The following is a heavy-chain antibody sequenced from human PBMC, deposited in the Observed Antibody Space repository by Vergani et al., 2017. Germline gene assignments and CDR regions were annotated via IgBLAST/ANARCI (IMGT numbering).Heavy chain of an antibody. CDR2: LYASGST. CDR1: DFISNGHY. V-gene: IGHV4-38-2*01. CDR3: ARHLRGYSYGVFDY. D-gene: IGHD5-18*01. J-gene: IGHJ4*02. Sequence: QVQLQESGPGLVKPSETLPLICDVFDFISNGHYWGWIRKSPEKGLECIGSLYASGSTYYSPSLKSRVAISIDTSKNHFSLILGSVTAADTAVYYCARHLRGYSYGVFDYWGQGREVTVSS.